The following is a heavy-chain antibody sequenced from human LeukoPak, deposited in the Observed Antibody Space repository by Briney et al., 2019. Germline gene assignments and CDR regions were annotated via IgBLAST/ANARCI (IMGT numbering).Heavy chain of an antibody. CDR1: GFTFSSYA. D-gene: IGHD1-1*01. CDR3: ARDGDWNDESHFDY. Sequence: PGRSLRLSCAASGFTFSSYAMHWVRQAPGKGLEWVAVISYDGSNKYYADSVKGRFTISRDNSKNTLYLQMNSLRAEDTAVYYCARDGDWNDESHFDYWGQGTLVTVSS. CDR2: ISYDGSNK. J-gene: IGHJ4*02. V-gene: IGHV3-30*04.